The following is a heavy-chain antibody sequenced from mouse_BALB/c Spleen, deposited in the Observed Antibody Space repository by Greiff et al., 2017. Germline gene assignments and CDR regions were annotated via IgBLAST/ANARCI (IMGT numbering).Heavy chain of an antibody. CDR2: IYPGNSDT. CDR3: TRGRYDPFAY. CDR1: GYTFTSYW. J-gene: IGHJ3*01. Sequence: EVQLQQSGTVLARPGASVKMSCKASGYTFTSYWMHWVKQRPGQGLEWIGAIYPGNSDTSYNQKFKGKAKLTAVTSTSTAYMELSSLTNEDSAVYYGTRGRYDPFAYWGQGTLVTVSA. D-gene: IGHD2-14*01. V-gene: IGHV1-5*01.